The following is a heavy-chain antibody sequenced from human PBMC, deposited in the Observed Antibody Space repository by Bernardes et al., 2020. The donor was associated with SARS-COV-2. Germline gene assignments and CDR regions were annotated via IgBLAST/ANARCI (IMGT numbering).Heavy chain of an antibody. CDR1: GFSLSTSGMC. Sequence: SGPTLLKPTQTLTLTCTFSGFSLSTSGMCVSWIRQPPGKALEWLARIDWDDDKYYSTSLETRLTISKDTSKNQVVLTMTNMDPVDTATYYCARMVSSTWYTDYWGQGTLITVSS. V-gene: IGHV2-70*11. CDR3: ARMVSSTWYTDY. J-gene: IGHJ4*02. CDR2: IDWDDDK. D-gene: IGHD6-13*01.